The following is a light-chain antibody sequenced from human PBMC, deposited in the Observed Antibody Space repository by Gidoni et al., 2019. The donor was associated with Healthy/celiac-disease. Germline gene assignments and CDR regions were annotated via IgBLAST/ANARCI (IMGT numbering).Light chain of an antibody. CDR3: QVWDSSSDLGV. V-gene: IGLV3-21*02. Sequence: SYVLPQPPSVSVAPGQTARITCGGNNIGSKSVHWYQQKPGQAPVLVVYDDSDRPSGIPERFSGSNSGNTATLTISRVEAGDEADYYCQVWDSSSDLGVFGTGTKVTVL. J-gene: IGLJ1*01. CDR2: DDS. CDR1: NIGSKS.